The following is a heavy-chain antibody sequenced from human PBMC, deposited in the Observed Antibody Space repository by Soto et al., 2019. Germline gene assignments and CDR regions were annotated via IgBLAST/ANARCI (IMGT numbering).Heavy chain of an antibody. CDR3: AKPSQPYSAPYYFDH. V-gene: IGHV3-30*18. CDR2: ISYDGSTI. D-gene: IGHD4-4*01. CDR1: GFTFSNYG. J-gene: IGHJ4*02. Sequence: QVQLVESGGGVVQPGRSLRLSCAASGFTFSNYGMHWVRQAPGKGLEWVAIISYDGSTIYYADSVKGRFTISRDNSKNTLYLQLNTLRTEDTAVYYCAKPSQPYSAPYYFDHWGQGTLVTVSS.